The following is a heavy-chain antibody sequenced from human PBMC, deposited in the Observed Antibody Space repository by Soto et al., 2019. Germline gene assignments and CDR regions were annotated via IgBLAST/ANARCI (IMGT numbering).Heavy chain of an antibody. CDR2: IYYSGST. V-gene: IGHV4-39*01. D-gene: IGHD4-17*01. J-gene: IGHJ4*02. Sequence: QLQLQESGPGLVKPSETLSLTCTVSGGSISSSSYYWGWIRQPPGKGLEWIGSIYYSGSTYYNPSLKSRVTISVDTSKNQFSLKLSSVTAADTAVYYCARSSTVTYWDYWGQGTLVTVSS. CDR1: GGSISSSSYY. CDR3: ARSSTVTYWDY.